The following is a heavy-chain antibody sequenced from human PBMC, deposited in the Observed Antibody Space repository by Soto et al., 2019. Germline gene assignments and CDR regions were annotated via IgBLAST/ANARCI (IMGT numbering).Heavy chain of an antibody. J-gene: IGHJ3*01. V-gene: IGHV6-1*01. CDR3: ARGNALDV. CDR1: GDSVSSDITS. CDR2: TYYRSKWFH. D-gene: IGHD3-10*01. Sequence: QTLSLTCAISGDSVSSDITSWNWIRQSPSRGLEWLGRTYYRSKWFHDYAASVKSRITINQDTSKNQFSLELNSMTPEDTAVYYCARGNALDVWGQGTVVTVSS.